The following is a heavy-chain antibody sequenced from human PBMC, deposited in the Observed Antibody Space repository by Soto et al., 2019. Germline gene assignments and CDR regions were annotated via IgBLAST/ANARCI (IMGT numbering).Heavy chain of an antibody. CDR2: IYHNAFN. D-gene: IGHD3-10*01. J-gene: IGHJ4*02. V-gene: IGHV4-30-2*01. Sequence: WTWIRQPPGKGLEWIGYIYHNAFNSHNPSLQSRVTISIDTSKNQFTLQLTSVTAADTAVYFCARDNPTMGSYAILDSWGPGSLVVVSS. CDR3: ARDNPTMGSYAILDS.